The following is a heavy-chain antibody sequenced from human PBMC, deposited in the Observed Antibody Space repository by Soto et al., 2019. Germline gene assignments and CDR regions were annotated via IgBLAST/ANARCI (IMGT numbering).Heavy chain of an antibody. CDR2: IKQDGSEK. Sequence: PGGSLRLSCAASGFTFSSYWMSWVRQAPGKGLEWVANIKQDGSEKYYADSVKGRFTISRDNAKNSLYLQMNSLRVEDTAVYYCARDIRNYDILTGYYPPYFDYWGQGTLVTVSS. D-gene: IGHD3-9*01. V-gene: IGHV3-7*01. CDR3: ARDIRNYDILTGYYPPYFDY. CDR1: GFTFSSYW. J-gene: IGHJ4*02.